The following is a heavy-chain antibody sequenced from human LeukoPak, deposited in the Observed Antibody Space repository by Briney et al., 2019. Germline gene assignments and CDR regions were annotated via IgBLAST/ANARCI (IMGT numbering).Heavy chain of an antibody. V-gene: IGHV4-4*07. D-gene: IGHD6-19*01. J-gene: IGHJ5*02. Sequence: KPSETLSLTCTVPGDSISSYYWSWIRQPAGKGLEWIGRVYVTGSTNLNPALQSRVTMSVDTSKNQFSLKLTSVTAADTAVYYCARDRQWLVDHWGQGTLVTVSP. CDR1: GDSISSYY. CDR2: VYVTGST. CDR3: ARDRQWLVDH.